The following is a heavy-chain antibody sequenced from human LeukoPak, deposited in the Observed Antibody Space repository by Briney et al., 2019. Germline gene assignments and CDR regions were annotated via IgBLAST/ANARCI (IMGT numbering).Heavy chain of an antibody. V-gene: IGHV3-30*02. J-gene: IGHJ5*02. CDR3: AKGGAYYDFWSGYYDENWFDP. CDR2: IRYDGSNK. Sequence: PGGSLRLSCAASGFTFSSYGMHWVRQAPGKGLEWVAFIRYDGSNKYYADSVKGRFTISRDNSKNTLYLQMNSLRAEDTAVYYCAKGGAYYDFWSGYYDENWFDPRGQGTLVTVSS. D-gene: IGHD3-3*01. CDR1: GFTFSSYG.